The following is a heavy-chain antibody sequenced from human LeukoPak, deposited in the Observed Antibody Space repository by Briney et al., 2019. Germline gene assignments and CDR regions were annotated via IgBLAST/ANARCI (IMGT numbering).Heavy chain of an antibody. D-gene: IGHD2-15*01. CDR3: ATSGPGYYYGMDV. V-gene: IGHV4-30-4*01. J-gene: IGHJ6*02. Sequence: SETLSLTCTVSGGSISSGDYYWSWIRQPPGKGLEWIGYIYYSGSTYYNPSLESRATMSVDTSKNQFSLKLTSVTAADTAVYYCATSGPGYYYGMDVWGQGTTVTVSS. CDR1: GGSISSGDYY. CDR2: IYYSGST.